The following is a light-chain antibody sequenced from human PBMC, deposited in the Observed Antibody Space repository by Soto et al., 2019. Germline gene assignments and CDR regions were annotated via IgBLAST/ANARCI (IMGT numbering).Light chain of an antibody. CDR2: AAS. Sequence: AIQLTQSPSSPSASVGDRVTITCRASQVINSFLAWYQQKPGKAPKLLIYAASSLQTGVPSRFSGSGSATDFTLTINSLQPEDFATYYCQQTDSYPSTFGGGTKVEI. CDR3: QQTDSYPST. J-gene: IGKJ4*01. V-gene: IGKV1-13*02. CDR1: QVINSF.